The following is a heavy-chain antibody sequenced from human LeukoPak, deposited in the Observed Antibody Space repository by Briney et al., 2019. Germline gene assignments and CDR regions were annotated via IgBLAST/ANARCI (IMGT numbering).Heavy chain of an antibody. D-gene: IGHD2-2*02. J-gene: IGHJ4*02. Sequence: GGSLRLSCAASGFTFSSYAMSWVRQAPGKGLEWVSGISGSGGSTYHADSVKGRFTISRDNSKNTLYLQMNSLRAEDTAVYYCAKWGCSSTSCYTGFDYWGQGTLVTVSS. V-gene: IGHV3-23*01. CDR3: AKWGCSSTSCYTGFDY. CDR2: ISGSGGST. CDR1: GFTFSSYA.